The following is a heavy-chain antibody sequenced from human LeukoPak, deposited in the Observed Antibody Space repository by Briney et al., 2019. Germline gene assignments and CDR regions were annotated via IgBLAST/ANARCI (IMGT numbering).Heavy chain of an antibody. CDR2: INGDGRNI. J-gene: IGHJ4*02. CDR3: AKDRRYCSSTSCYAFDY. V-gene: IGHV3-74*01. D-gene: IGHD2-2*01. CDR1: GFTFSSYW. Sequence: PGGSLRFSCVASGFTFSSYWMHWVRQDPRKGLVWVSRINGDGRNINYADSVRGRFTISRDNAKNTLYLQMNTLRVEDTAVYYCAKDRRYCSSTSCYAFDYWGQGTLVTVSS.